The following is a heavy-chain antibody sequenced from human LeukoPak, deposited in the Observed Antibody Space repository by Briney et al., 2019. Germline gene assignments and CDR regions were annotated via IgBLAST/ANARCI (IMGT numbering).Heavy chain of an antibody. V-gene: IGHV4-4*02. CDR2: ISLSGLT. CDR1: GGPITSTNW. Sequence: SGTLSLTCGVSGGPITSTNWWSWVRQPPGQGLEWIGEISLSGLTNYNPSLKSRVTMALDKSKNHLSLNLTSVTAADTAVYYCSRENGAFSPFGYWGQGTLVTVTS. CDR3: SRENGAFSPFGY. J-gene: IGHJ4*02. D-gene: IGHD2-8*01.